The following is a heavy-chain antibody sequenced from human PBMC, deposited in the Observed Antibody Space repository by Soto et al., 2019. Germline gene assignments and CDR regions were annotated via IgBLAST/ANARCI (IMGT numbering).Heavy chain of an antibody. D-gene: IGHD3-16*02. Sequence: EVQLVESGGGLVQPGGSLKLSCAASGLTVSGSAVHWVRQASGKGLEWVGRIRSKTNSYATGYAASVKDRFTISRDDSKNTAYLQMNSLQTEDTAVYYCTSHLVELSFPRVFDIWGQGTMVTVSS. CDR3: TSHLVELSFPRVFDI. CDR1: GLTVSGSA. CDR2: IRSKTNSYAT. J-gene: IGHJ3*02. V-gene: IGHV3-73*01.